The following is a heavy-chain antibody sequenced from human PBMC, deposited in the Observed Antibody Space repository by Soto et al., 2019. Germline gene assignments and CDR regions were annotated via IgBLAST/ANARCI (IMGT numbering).Heavy chain of an antibody. V-gene: IGHV4-31*03. CDR3: ARGLAAAGLFGFGP. Sequence: PSETLSLTCTVSGGSISSDGSYWSWIRQHPGKGLERIGCLFYSGSTYYNPSLKSRVTISVDTSKNQFSLKLSSVTAADTAVYYCARGLAAAGLFGFGPWGQGTLVTVSS. J-gene: IGHJ5*02. D-gene: IGHD6-13*01. CDR2: LFYSGST. CDR1: GGSISSDGSY.